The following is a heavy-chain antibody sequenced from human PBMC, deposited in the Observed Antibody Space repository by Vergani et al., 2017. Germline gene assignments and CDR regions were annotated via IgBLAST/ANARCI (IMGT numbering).Heavy chain of an antibody. Sequence: EVQLLESGGGLVQPGGSLRLSCAASGFTFSSYAMSWVRQAPGKGLEWVSAISGSGGSTYYADSVKGRFTISRDNSKNTLYLQMNSLRAEDTAVYYCAKGTKYYYDSSGYYKHWGQGTLVTVSS. CDR2: ISGSGGST. V-gene: IGHV3-23*01. D-gene: IGHD3-22*01. CDR3: AKGTKYYYDSSGYYKH. J-gene: IGHJ1*01. CDR1: GFTFSSYA.